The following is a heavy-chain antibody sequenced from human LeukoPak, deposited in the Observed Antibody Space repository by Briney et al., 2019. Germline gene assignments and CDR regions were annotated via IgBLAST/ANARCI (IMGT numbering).Heavy chain of an antibody. D-gene: IGHD1-26*01. V-gene: IGHV4-59*01. CDR3: ARGSGSYGF. CDR2: FYYGGNT. Sequence: SETLSLTCTVSGGSIRSYYWGWIRQPPGKGLEWIGYFYYGGNTNYNPSLKSRVTKSVDTSKNQFSLKLNSVTAADTAVYYCARGSGSYGFWGQGTLVTVSS. CDR1: GGSIRSYY. J-gene: IGHJ4*02.